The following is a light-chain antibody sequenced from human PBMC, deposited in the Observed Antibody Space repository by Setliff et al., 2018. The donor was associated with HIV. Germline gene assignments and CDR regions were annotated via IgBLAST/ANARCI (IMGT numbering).Light chain of an antibody. V-gene: IGLV2-11*01. CDR1: SSDVGSYNF. CDR3: CSSAGTYTYV. Sequence: QSVLTQPASVSGSPGQSITISCAGTSSDVGSYNFVSWYQQHPGKAPKLMIYDVTKRPSGVPDRFSGSKSANTASLTISGLQAEDEADYYCCSSAGTYTYVFGTGTKVTVL. J-gene: IGLJ1*01. CDR2: DVT.